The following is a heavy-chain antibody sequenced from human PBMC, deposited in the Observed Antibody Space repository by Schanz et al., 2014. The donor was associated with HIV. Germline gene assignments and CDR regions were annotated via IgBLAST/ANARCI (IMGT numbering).Heavy chain of an antibody. V-gene: IGHV3-23*04. Sequence: QLVESGGGLVQPGKSLRLSCAAAGFTFDDYGMHWVRQAPGKGLEWVSTLSGSGGRTDYTDSVKGRFTISRDSSKNTLYLQMNSLRAEDTAVYYCARDAASHSYGSTMDVWGQGTTVTVSS. CDR3: ARDAASHSYGSTMDV. D-gene: IGHD5-18*01. CDR1: GFTFDDYG. J-gene: IGHJ6*02. CDR2: LSGSGGRT.